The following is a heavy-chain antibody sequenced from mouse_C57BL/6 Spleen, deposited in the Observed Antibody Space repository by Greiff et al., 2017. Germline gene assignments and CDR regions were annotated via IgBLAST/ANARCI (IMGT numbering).Heavy chain of an antibody. CDR1: GYTFTSYT. J-gene: IGHJ2*01. CDR2: INPSSGYT. Sequence: QLQQSGAELARPGASVKMSCKASGYTFTSYTLHWVKQRPGQGLEWIGYINPSSGYTKYNQKFKDKATLTADKSSSTAYMQLSSLTSEDSAVYYCARSEGFDYWGQGTTLTVSS. V-gene: IGHV1-4*01. CDR3: ARSEGFDY.